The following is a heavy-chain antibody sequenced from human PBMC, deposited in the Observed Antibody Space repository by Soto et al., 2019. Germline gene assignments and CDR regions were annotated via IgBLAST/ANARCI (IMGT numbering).Heavy chain of an antibody. J-gene: IGHJ4*02. CDR1: GGSFSGYY. CDR2: INHSGST. V-gene: IGHV4-34*01. D-gene: IGHD2-8*01. CDR3: ARGRLCTNGVCYRDFDY. Sequence: SETLSLTCAVYGGSFSGYYWSWIRQPPGKGLEWIGEINHSGSTNYNPSLKSRVTISVDTSKNQFSLKLSSVTAADTAVYYCARGRLCTNGVCYRDFDYWGQGTLVTVSS.